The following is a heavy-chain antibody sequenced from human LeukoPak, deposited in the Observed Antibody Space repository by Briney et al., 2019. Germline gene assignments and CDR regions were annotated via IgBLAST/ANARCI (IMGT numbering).Heavy chain of an antibody. Sequence: GGSLRLSCAASGFTFSSYAMHWVRQAPGKGLEWVAVISYDGSNKYYADSVKGRFTTSRDNSKNMLYLQMNSLRAEDTAVYYCARGFDYWGQGTPVTVSS. CDR2: ISYDGSNK. J-gene: IGHJ4*02. CDR3: ARGFDY. CDR1: GFTFSSYA. V-gene: IGHV3-30*14.